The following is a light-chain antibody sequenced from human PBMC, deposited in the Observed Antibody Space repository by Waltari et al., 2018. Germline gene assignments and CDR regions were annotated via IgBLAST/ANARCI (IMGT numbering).Light chain of an antibody. CDR2: DAS. CDR1: QSIRSY. J-gene: IGKJ1*01. Sequence: EIVLTQSPATMSLSPGERATISCRESQSIRSYLAWYQQKPGHAPRLLIYDASNRATGIPARFSGSGSGTDFTLTISSLEPEDFAVYYCQQRSNWPRTFGQGTKVEIK. CDR3: QQRSNWPRT. V-gene: IGKV3-11*01.